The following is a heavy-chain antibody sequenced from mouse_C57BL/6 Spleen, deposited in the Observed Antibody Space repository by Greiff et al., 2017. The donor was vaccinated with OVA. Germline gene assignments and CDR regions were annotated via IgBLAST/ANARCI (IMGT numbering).Heavy chain of an antibody. D-gene: IGHD1-1*01. CDR3: ARSYGSSGPFDY. CDR2: IYPRSGNT. Sequence: VQLQQSGAELARPGASVKLSCKASGYTFTSYGISWVKQRPGQGLEWIGEIYPRSGNTYYNEKFKGKATLTADKSSSTAYMELRSLTSEDSAVYFCARSYGSSGPFDYWGQGTTLTVSS. V-gene: IGHV1-81*01. J-gene: IGHJ2*01. CDR1: GYTFTSYG.